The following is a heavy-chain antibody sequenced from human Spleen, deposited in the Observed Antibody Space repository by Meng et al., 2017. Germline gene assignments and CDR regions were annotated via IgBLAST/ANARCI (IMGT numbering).Heavy chain of an antibody. V-gene: IGHV4-34*01. CDR1: GGSFSGYD. CDR2: INHSGST. J-gene: IGHJ4*02. D-gene: IGHD3-10*01. CDR3: ARRAGSGSQRWFYFDY. Sequence: HVQLQQWGAGRLKPSATLSLTCAVYGGSFSGYDWSWIRQPPGKGLEWIGEINHSGSTNYNPSLKSRVTISVDTSKNQFSLKLSSVTAADTAVYYCARRAGSGSQRWFYFDYWGQGTLVTVSS.